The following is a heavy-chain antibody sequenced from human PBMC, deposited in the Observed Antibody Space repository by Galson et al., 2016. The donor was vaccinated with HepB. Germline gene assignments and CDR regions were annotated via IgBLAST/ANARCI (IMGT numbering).Heavy chain of an antibody. D-gene: IGHD3-22*01. V-gene: IGHV3-48*01. CDR3: ARLGAGLAGPILEHIYDYYGLDV. CDR1: GFSFSSYG. Sequence: SLRLSCAASGFSFSSYGFNWVRQAPGKGLQWLSYITTTGNVFYTDSVRGRFTVSRDNAKNSLFLQMNSLTVEDTAVYYCARLGAGLAGPILEHIYDYYGLDVWGQGTTVTVSS. J-gene: IGHJ6*02. CDR2: ITTTGNVF.